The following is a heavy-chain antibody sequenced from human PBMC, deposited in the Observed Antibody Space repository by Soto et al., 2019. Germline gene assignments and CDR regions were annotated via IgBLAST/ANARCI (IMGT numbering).Heavy chain of an antibody. CDR2: FDPEDGET. CDR1: GYTLTELS. J-gene: IGHJ6*02. V-gene: IGHV1-24*01. D-gene: IGHD5-12*01. Sequence: ASVKVSCKVSGYTLTELSMHWVRQAPGKGLEWMGGFDPEDGETIYAQKFQGRVTMTEDTSTDTAYMELSGLRSEDTAVYYCATVGWGYSGYLAYYYYGMDVWGQGTPVTVSS. CDR3: ATVGWGYSGYLAYYYYGMDV.